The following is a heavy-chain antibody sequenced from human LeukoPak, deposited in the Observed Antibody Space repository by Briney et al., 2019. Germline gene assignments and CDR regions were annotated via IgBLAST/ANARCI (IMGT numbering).Heavy chain of an antibody. V-gene: IGHV4-59*12. CDR1: GGSISSYY. CDR2: IYYSGST. CDR3: ARGRYYYDSSGTTDGLPDAFDI. D-gene: IGHD3-22*01. Sequence: KPSETLSLTCTVSGGSISSYYWSWIRQPPGKGLEWIGYIYYSGSTNHNPSLKSRVTISVDTSKNQFSLKLSSVTAADTAVYYCARGRYYYDSSGTTDGLPDAFDIWGQGTMVTVSP. J-gene: IGHJ3*02.